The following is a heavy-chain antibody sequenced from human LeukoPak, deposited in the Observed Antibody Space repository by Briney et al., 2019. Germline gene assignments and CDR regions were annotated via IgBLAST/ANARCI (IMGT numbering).Heavy chain of an antibody. CDR3: AKDLHPRRAAGTRELDY. J-gene: IGHJ4*02. CDR1: GFTFSSYA. CDR2: ISGSGGST. V-gene: IGHV3-23*01. D-gene: IGHD6-13*01. Sequence: PGGSLRLSCAASGFTFSSYAMSWVRQAPGKGLEWVSAISGSGGSTYYADSVKGRFTISRDNSENTLYLQMNSLRAEDTAVYYCAKDLHPRRAAGTRELDYWGQGTLVTVSS.